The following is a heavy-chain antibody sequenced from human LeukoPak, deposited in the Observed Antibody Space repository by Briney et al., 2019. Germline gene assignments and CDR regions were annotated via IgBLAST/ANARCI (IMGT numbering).Heavy chain of an antibody. CDR3: ARDSYSGTDY. CDR1: GFTFSNYN. D-gene: IGHD5-12*01. V-gene: IGHV3-21*01. Sequence: GGSLRLSCAASGFTFSNYNMNWVRQAPGKGLEWVSSISSGSTYIHHVDSVKGRFTISRDNAKNSLYLQMNSLRAEDTAVYYCARDSYSGTDYWGQGTLVTVSS. J-gene: IGHJ4*02. CDR2: ISSGSTYI.